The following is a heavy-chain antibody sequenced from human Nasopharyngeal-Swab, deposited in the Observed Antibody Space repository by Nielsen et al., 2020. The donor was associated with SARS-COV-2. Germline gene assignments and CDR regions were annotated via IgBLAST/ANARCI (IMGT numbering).Heavy chain of an antibody. CDR1: GLTVSSTY. D-gene: IGHD5-18*01. CDR2: TEIGGTT. Sequence: GGSLRLSCAVSGLTVSSTYMSWVRQAPGKGLEWVSVTEIGGTTHYADSVKGRFSISRDSSTNTLYLQMNNVRAEDTAVYYCARDLGGYSYGDYWGQGTLVTVSS. V-gene: IGHV3-53*01. J-gene: IGHJ4*02. CDR3: ARDLGGYSYGDY.